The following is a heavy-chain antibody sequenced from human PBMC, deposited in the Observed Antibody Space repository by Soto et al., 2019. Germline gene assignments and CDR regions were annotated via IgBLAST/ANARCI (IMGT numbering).Heavy chain of an antibody. Sequence: QLQLQESGPGLVKPSETLSLTCTDSGDSISRSRYYWGWIRQPPGKGLEWIPSIHYTGGTYYNPSLRSPVTISDDTSKTQFSLTVSPVTAADTAVYYFARHLYSTSPDVRGQGTSVTVSS. CDR2: IHYTGGT. CDR3: ARHLYSTSPDV. D-gene: IGHD6-6*01. J-gene: IGHJ6*02. CDR1: GDSISRSRYY. V-gene: IGHV4-39*01.